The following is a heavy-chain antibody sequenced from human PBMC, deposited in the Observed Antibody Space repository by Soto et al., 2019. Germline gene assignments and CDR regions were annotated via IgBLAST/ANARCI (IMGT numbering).Heavy chain of an antibody. V-gene: IGHV3-21*01. CDR1: GFTFSSYS. J-gene: IGHJ6*02. D-gene: IGHD3-10*01. CDR3: ASLLLWFGELTYYYYYGMDV. CDR2: ISSSSYI. Sequence: GGSLRLSCAASGFTFSSYSMNWVRQAPGKGLEWVSSISSSSYIYYADSVKGRFTISRDNAKNSLYLQMNSLRAEDTAVYYCASLLLWFGELTYYYYYGMDVWGQGTTLTVSS.